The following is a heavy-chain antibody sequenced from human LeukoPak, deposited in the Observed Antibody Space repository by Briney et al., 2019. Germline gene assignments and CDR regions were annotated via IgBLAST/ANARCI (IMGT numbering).Heavy chain of an antibody. Sequence: PGGSLRLSCAASGFTFSGYSMNWVRQAPGKGLEWLSYISSGSRTIYYADSVKGRFTVSRDNAKNSLYLQMNSLRAEDTAAYYCARESISGHRDFDYWGQGALVTVSS. J-gene: IGHJ4*02. V-gene: IGHV3-48*01. CDR2: ISSGSRTI. CDR3: ARESISGHRDFDY. CDR1: GFTFSGYS. D-gene: IGHD1-26*01.